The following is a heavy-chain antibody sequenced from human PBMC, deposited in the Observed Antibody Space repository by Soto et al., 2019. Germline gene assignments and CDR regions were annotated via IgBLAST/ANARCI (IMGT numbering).Heavy chain of an antibody. Sequence: EVQLVASGGGLVKPGGSLRLSCAASGFTFSSYSMNWVRQAPGKGLEWVSSISSSSSYIYYADSVKGRFTISRDNAKNSLYLQMNSLRSEDTAVYYCARGRRGGYDYKEYWGQGTLVTVSS. V-gene: IGHV3-21*01. D-gene: IGHD5-12*01. CDR1: GFTFSSYS. J-gene: IGHJ4*02. CDR2: ISSSSSYI. CDR3: ARGRRGGYDYKEY.